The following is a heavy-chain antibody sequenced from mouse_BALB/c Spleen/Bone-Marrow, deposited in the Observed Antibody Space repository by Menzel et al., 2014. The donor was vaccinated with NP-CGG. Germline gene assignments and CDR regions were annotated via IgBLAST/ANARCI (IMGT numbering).Heavy chain of an antibody. D-gene: IGHD2-4*01. CDR1: GFTFSSYA. J-gene: IGHJ2*01. CDR2: ISSGGST. V-gene: IGHV5-6-5*01. Sequence: EVKLVESGGGLVEPGGSLKLSCAASGFTFSSYAMSWVRQTPEKRLEWVASISSGGSTYYPDSVKGQFTISRDNARNILYLQMSSLRSEDTAMYYCARDDYDDQYYFDYWGQGTTLTVSS. CDR3: ARDDYDDQYYFDY.